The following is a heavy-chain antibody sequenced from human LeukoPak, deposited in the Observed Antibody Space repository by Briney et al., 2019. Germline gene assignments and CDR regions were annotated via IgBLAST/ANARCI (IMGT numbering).Heavy chain of an antibody. CDR1: GYTSTGYY. D-gene: IGHD3-9*01. Sequence: GASVKVSCKASGYTSTGYYMHWVRQAPGQGLEWMGWINANSGGTNYAQKFQGRVTMTRDTSISTAYMELSRLRSDDTAVYYCARSSRYDIWTGYPYWGQGTLVTVSP. V-gene: IGHV1-2*02. CDR2: INANSGGT. J-gene: IGHJ4*02. CDR3: ARSSRYDIWTGYPY.